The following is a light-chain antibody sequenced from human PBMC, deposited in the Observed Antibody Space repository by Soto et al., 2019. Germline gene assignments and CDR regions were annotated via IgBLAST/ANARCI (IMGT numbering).Light chain of an antibody. Sequence: QSVLTQPDSVSGSPGHSITISCTGTSSDVGGYSYVSWYQQHAGKAPKLMIYEVSNRPSGVSNRFSGTKSGNTASLTISGLQAEDEADYYCSSYTSSSSVFGTGTKLTVL. CDR3: SSYTSSSSV. CDR1: SSDVGGYSY. CDR2: EVS. V-gene: IGLV2-14*01. J-gene: IGLJ1*01.